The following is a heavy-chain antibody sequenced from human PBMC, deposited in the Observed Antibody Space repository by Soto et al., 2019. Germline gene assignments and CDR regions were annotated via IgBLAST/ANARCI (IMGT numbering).Heavy chain of an antibody. D-gene: IGHD2-21*02. CDR2: ISTAGNS. J-gene: IGHJ2*01. CDR3: AREWEVTGYWYFDL. CDR1: GFTFSTYD. V-gene: IGHV3-13*01. Sequence: EVQLLESGGGLVQPGGSLRLSCAASGFTFSTYDMHWVRQVIGRGLEWVSAISTAGNSHYADSVKGRFTVSRDNAKNSLYLQMNGLTAGDTAVYYFAREWEVTGYWYFDLWGRGTLVTVSS.